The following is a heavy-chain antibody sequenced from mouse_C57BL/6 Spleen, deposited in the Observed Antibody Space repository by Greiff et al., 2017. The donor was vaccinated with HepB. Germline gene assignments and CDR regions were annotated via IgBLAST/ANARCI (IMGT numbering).Heavy chain of an antibody. CDR3: ATDSSGYGSY. CDR2: IDPSDSYT. Sequence: VQLQQPGAELVKPGASVKLSCKASGYTFTSYWMQWVKQRPGQGLEWIGEIDPSDSYTNYNQKFKGKATLTVDTSSSTAYMQLSSLTSEDSAVYYCATDSSGYGSYWGQGTTLTVSS. CDR1: GYTFTSYW. V-gene: IGHV1-50*01. D-gene: IGHD3-2*02. J-gene: IGHJ2*01.